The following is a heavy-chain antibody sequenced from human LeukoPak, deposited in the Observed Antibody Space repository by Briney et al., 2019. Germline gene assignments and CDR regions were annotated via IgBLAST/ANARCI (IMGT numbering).Heavy chain of an antibody. V-gene: IGHV4-59*01. J-gene: IGHJ4*02. D-gene: IGHD6-6*01. CDR2: IYYSGST. CDR3: AGAIIAARPRYYFDY. Sequence: PSETLSLTCTVSGGSISSYYWSWIRQPPGQGLEWIGYIYYSGSTNYNPSLKSRVTISVDTSKSQFSLKLSSVTAADTAVYYCAGAIIAARPRYYFDYWGQGTLVTVSS. CDR1: GGSISSYY.